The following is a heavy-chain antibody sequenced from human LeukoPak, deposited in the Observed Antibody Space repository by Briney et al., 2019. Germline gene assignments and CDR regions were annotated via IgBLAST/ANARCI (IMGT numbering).Heavy chain of an antibody. Sequence: PSETLSLTCTVSGGSISSSSYYWGWIRQPPGKGLEWIGSVYYTGSTYYNPSLKSRVTISEDTSKNQFSLKLSSVTAADTAVYYCARLNYYYYYGMDVWGQGTTVTVSS. CDR1: GGSISSSSYY. CDR2: VYYTGST. J-gene: IGHJ6*02. CDR3: ARLNYYYYYGMDV. V-gene: IGHV4-39*07.